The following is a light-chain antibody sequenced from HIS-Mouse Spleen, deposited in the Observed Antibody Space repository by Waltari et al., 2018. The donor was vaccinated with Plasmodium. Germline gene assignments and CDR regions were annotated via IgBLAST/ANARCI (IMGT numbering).Light chain of an antibody. Sequence: EIVLTQSPGTLPFSPGERATLACRASQSVSSSYLAWYQQKPGQAPRLLIYGASSRATGIPDRFSGSGSGTDFTLTISRLEPEDFAVYYCQQYGSSGTFGQGTKVEIK. CDR3: QQYGSSGT. V-gene: IGKV3-20*01. J-gene: IGKJ1*01. CDR1: QSVSSSY. CDR2: GAS.